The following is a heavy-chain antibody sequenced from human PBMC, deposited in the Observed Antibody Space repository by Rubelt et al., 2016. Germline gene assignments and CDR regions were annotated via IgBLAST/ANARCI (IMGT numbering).Heavy chain of an antibody. V-gene: IGHV1-69*01. Sequence: QVQLVQSGAEVKKPGSSVKVSCKASGGTFSSYGISWVRQAPGQGLEWMGGIVPIFGTANYAQKFQGRVTITADESTGTAYMGLSSLKSEATAVYYCARVPRSGSYDIDYWGQGTLVTVSS. J-gene: IGHJ4*02. CDR1: GGTFSSYG. CDR3: ARVPRSGSYDIDY. CDR2: IVPIFGTA. D-gene: IGHD1-26*01.